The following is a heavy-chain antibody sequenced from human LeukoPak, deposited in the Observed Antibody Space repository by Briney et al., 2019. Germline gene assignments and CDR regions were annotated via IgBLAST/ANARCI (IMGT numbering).Heavy chain of an antibody. J-gene: IGHJ5*02. V-gene: IGHV3-13*01. CDR3: ARTAAAANWFDP. Sequence: PGGSLRLSCLASGFTFGSYDMHWVRLPPGKGLEWVSAIDTADDTYYVDSVKGRFTISRDNLKNSLFLHINSLRADDTAVYYCARTAAAANWFDPWGQGTLVTVSS. CDR1: GFTFGSYD. D-gene: IGHD6-13*01. CDR2: IDTADDT.